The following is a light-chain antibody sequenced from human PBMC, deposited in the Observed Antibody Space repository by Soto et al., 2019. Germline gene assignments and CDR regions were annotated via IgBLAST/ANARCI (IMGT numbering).Light chain of an antibody. Sequence: DIQMTQSPSSLSASVGDRVTITCRASQGINNYLNWYHQKPGQAPKLLIYAASTLQSGVSARFTGSGSGAEFTLTISSLQPEDFATYYCQQSYSTPPTFGGGTKVEIK. CDR1: QGINNY. V-gene: IGKV1-39*01. J-gene: IGKJ4*01. CDR3: QQSYSTPPT. CDR2: AAS.